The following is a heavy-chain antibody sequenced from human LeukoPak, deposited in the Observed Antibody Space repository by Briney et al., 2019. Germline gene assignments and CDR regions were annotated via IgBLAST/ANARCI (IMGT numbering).Heavy chain of an antibody. CDR3: ARSFGGGRDGYNKFDY. J-gene: IGHJ4*02. CDR1: GYTFTGYY. V-gene: IGHV1-2*02. CDR2: INPNSGGT. Sequence: ASVKVSCKASGYTFTGYYMHWVRQAPGQGLEWMGWINPNSGGTNYAQKFQGRVTMTRDTSISTAYMELNSLRAEDTAVYYCARSFGGGRDGYNKFDYWGQGTLVTVSS. D-gene: IGHD5-24*01.